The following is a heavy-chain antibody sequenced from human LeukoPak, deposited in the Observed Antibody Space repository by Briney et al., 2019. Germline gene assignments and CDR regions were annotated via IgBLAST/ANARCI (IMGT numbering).Heavy chain of an antibody. CDR3: ARHRSGTDDAFDI. Sequence: SETLSLTCTVPGDSIISYYWGWIRQPPGKGREWIGYIYYSGSTNYNSSLKSRVTISVDTSKNQFSLKLSSVTAADTAVYYCARHRSGTDDAFDIWGQGTMVTVSS. CDR2: IYYSGST. D-gene: IGHD6-13*01. CDR1: GDSIISYY. V-gene: IGHV4-59*08. J-gene: IGHJ3*02.